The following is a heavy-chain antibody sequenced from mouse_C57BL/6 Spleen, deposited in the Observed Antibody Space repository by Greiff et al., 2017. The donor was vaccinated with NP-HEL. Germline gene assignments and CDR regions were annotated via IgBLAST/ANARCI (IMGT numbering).Heavy chain of an antibody. D-gene: IGHD2-3*01. J-gene: IGHJ2*01. CDR1: GYSITSGYY. CDR2: ISYDGSN. Sequence: EVKLMESGPGLVKPSQSLSLTCSVTGYSITSGYYWNWIRQFPGNKLEWMGYISYDGSNNYNPSLKNRISITRDTSKNQFFLKLNSVTTEDTSTYYCARDDGYYHFDYWGQGTTLTVSS. CDR3: ARDDGYYHFDY. V-gene: IGHV3-6*01.